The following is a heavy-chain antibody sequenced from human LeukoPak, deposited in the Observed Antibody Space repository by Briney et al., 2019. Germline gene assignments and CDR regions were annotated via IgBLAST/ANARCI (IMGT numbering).Heavy chain of an antibody. CDR2: MNPNSGNT. CDR3: ARRNAGGYKPSPYYYYYMDV. Sequence: GASVKVSCKASGYTFTSYDINWVRQATGQGLEWMGWMNPNSGNTGYAQKFQGRVTMTRNTSISTAYMELSSLRSEDTAVYYCARRNAGGYKPSPYYYYYMDVWGKGTTVTVSS. CDR1: GYTFTSYD. J-gene: IGHJ6*03. D-gene: IGHD5-24*01. V-gene: IGHV1-8*01.